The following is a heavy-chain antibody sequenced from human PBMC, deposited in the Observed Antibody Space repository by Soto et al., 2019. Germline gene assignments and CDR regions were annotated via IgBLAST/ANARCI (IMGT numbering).Heavy chain of an antibody. V-gene: IGHV1-69*13. CDR3: ARFGYSSSWYVAYYYYGMDV. CDR2: IIPIFGTA. D-gene: IGHD6-13*01. J-gene: IGHJ6*02. CDR1: GGTFSSYA. Sequence: SVKVSCKASGGTFSSYAISWVRQAPGQGLEWMGGIIPIFGTANYAQKFQGRVTITADESTSTAYMELSSLRSEDTAVYYCARFGYSSSWYVAYYYYGMDVWGQGTTVTVSS.